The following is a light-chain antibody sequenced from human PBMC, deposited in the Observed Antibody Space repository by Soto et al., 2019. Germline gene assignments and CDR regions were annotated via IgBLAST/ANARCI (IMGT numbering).Light chain of an antibody. CDR2: KSY. J-gene: IGKJ1*01. V-gene: IGKV1-5*03. CDR3: QKFNTSPWT. Sequence: DIQMTQSPSTLSASEVDRVTISCLASQSVSIWLSWYQQKPGRAPKLLIYKSYILESGVPSRFSGSGSGTEFTLTICSLQPDEFATYYCQKFNTSPWTFGQGTKVDIK. CDR1: QSVSIW.